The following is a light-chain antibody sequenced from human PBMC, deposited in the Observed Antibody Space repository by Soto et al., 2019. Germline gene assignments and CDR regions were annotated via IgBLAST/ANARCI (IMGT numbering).Light chain of an antibody. CDR2: DAS. CDR1: QSVHSD. Sequence: EIVMTQSPATLSVSPGEGATLSCRASQSVHSDLAWYQQKPGQAPRLLIYDASTRAIGIPATFSGSGSGTEFTLTISSLQSEDFAVYYCQQYTNWPPLTFGGGTKVVI. V-gene: IGKV3-15*01. CDR3: QQYTNWPPLT. J-gene: IGKJ4*01.